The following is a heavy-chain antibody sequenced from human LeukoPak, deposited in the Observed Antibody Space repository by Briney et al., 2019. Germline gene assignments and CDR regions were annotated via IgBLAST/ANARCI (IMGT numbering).Heavy chain of an antibody. V-gene: IGHV3-33*08. Sequence: GGSLRLSCAASGFTFSSYAMHWVRQAPGKGLEWVGIIWYDGSNKYYGDSVKGRFTISRDNSKNTLYLQMNSLRVEDTAVYYCARPYYSNYYYYGMDVWGQGTTVTVSS. CDR1: GFTFSSYA. CDR2: IWYDGSNK. J-gene: IGHJ6*02. CDR3: ARPYYSNYYYYGMDV. D-gene: IGHD4-11*01.